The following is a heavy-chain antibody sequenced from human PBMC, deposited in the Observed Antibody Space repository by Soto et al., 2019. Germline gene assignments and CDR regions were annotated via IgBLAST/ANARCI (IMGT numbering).Heavy chain of an antibody. V-gene: IGHV3-30*18. CDR2: ISYDGSNK. D-gene: IGHD2-21*02. CDR1: GFTFDDYA. CDR3: AKDETAVVVVTAIQHGMDV. Sequence: GGSLRLSCAASGFTFDDYAMHWVRQAPGKGLEWVAVISYDGSNKYYADSVKGRFTISRDNSKNTLYLQMNSLRAEDAAVYYCAKDETAVVVVTAIQHGMDVWGQGTTVTVSS. J-gene: IGHJ6*02.